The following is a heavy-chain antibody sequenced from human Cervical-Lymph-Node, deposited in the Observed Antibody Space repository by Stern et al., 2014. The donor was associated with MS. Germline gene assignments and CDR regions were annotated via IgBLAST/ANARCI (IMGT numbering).Heavy chain of an antibody. V-gene: IGHV1-18*01. Sequence: VQLALTGAEVTKLGASVKVSCKASGYTFTSYGTSSVGNAPGQGLDWMGWIGAYNGNTNYAQKLQGRVTMTTDTSTSTAYMELRSLRSDDTAVYYCARGLLGSENAFDIWGQGTMVTVSS. CDR2: IGAYNGNT. CDR1: GYTFTSYG. J-gene: IGHJ3*02. CDR3: ARGLLGSENAFDI. D-gene: IGHD2-15*01.